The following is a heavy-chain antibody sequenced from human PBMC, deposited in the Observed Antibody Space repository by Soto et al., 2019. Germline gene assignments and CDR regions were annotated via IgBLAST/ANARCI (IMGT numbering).Heavy chain of an antibody. Sequence: ESGGGLVQPGASLRLSCAASGFTFKSQNMNWVRQAPGKGLEWLSYISGDGSVIFYADSLKGRFTISRDNAQNSVSLQMSSLRAEDTAVYSCEIGAGSSWFFMWGQGTLVTVPS. CDR1: GFTFKSQN. CDR2: ISGDGSVI. J-gene: IGHJ4*02. D-gene: IGHD6-13*01. CDR3: EIGAGSSWFFM. V-gene: IGHV3-48*01.